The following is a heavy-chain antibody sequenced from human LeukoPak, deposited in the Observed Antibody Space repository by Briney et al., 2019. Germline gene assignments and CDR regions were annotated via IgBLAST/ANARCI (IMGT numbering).Heavy chain of an antibody. CDR3: ATDYSYGSGSYYNRFDN. V-gene: IGHV3-30*03. D-gene: IGHD3-10*01. CDR2: ISSDESNK. CDR1: GFTFNNYA. J-gene: IGHJ4*02. Sequence: GGSLRLSCAASGFTFNNYAMHWVCQAPGEGLEWVALISSDESNKYYADSVKGRFTISRGNSMNTLYLQMNSLRADDTAVYYCATDYSYGSGSYYNRFDNWGQGTLVTVSS.